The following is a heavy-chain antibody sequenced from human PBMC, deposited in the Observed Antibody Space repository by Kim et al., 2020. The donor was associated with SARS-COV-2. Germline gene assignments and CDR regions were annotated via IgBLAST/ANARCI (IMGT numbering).Heavy chain of an antibody. CDR3: AKTAVRWVTTWYFDL. D-gene: IGHD4-17*01. Sequence: ADTVQGRFTITRDNSKNTLYLQMNSLRAEDTAVYYCAKTAVRWVTTWYFDLWGRGTLVTVSS. J-gene: IGHJ2*01. V-gene: IGHV3-23*01.